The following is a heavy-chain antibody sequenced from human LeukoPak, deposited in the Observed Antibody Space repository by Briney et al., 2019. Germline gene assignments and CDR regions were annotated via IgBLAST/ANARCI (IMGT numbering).Heavy chain of an antibody. CDR2: VYYTGGT. J-gene: IGHJ4*02. D-gene: IGHD2-15*01. V-gene: IGHV4-39*02. CDR3: ARERISGGLYYFDY. CDR1: GDSITSTSYY. Sequence: SETLSLTCSVSGDSITSTSYYWGWIRQPPEKGLEWIGSVYYTGGTYYSPSLESRVTISVDTSKNQFSLKLSSVTAADTAVYYCARERISGGLYYFDYWGQGTLVTVSS.